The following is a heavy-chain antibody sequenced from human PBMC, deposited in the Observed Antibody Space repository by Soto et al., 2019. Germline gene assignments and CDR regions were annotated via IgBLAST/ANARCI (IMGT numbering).Heavy chain of an antibody. J-gene: IGHJ5*01. CDR2: ISHSATT. CDR1: GGSISSSPYN. D-gene: IGHD1-1*01. Sequence: SETLSLTCTVSGGSISSSPYNWGWIRQPPKEGLEWIGTISHSATTYYNTSLKSRVTMSVDTSKNQFSLKLSSVTAADTAVYYCARHPTGFPNWFDSWGQGTLVTVSS. V-gene: IGHV4-39*01. CDR3: ARHPTGFPNWFDS.